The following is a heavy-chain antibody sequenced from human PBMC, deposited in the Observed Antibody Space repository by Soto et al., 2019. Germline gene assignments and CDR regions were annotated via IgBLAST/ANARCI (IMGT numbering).Heavy chain of an antibody. D-gene: IGHD2-8*01. CDR2: IYLGGSI. J-gene: IGHJ5*02. CDR3: ARGYNDTKGYSLDP. CDR1: GDSISSYY. V-gene: IGHV4-59*01. Sequence: QVQPQASGPGLVKPAETLSLTCSVSGDSISSYYYTWIRQTPAKGLEWICYIYLGGSINYTPSFKSRVIISVDTSKNQFSVRLSSVTAADTAVYYCARGYNDTKGYSLDPWGLGTLVTVAS.